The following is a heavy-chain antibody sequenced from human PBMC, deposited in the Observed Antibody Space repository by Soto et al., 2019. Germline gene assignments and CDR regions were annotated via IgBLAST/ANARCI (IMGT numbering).Heavy chain of an antibody. CDR2: IYYSGST. J-gene: IGHJ3*02. Sequence: SENLSLTCTVSGGSISSGGYYWSWIRQHPGKGLEWIGYIYYSGSTYYNPSLKSRVTISVDTSKNQFSLKLSSVTAADTAVYYCARARRYYDSSGYPPRAFDIWGQGTMVS. CDR1: GGSISSGGYY. CDR3: ARARRYYDSSGYPPRAFDI. V-gene: IGHV4-31*03. D-gene: IGHD3-22*01.